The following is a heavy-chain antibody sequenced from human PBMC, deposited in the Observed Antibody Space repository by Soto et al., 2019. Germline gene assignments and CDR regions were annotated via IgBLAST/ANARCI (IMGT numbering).Heavy chain of an antibody. CDR2: ISSNGGST. Sequence: GGSLRLSCAASGFTFSSYAMHWVRQAPGKGLEYVSAISSNGGSTYYANSVKGRFTISRDNSKNTLYLQMGSLRAEDMAVYYCARGQDTMVRGVSSFDYWGQGTLVTVSS. CDR3: ARGQDTMVRGVSSFDY. J-gene: IGHJ4*02. V-gene: IGHV3-64*01. D-gene: IGHD3-10*01. CDR1: GFTFSSYA.